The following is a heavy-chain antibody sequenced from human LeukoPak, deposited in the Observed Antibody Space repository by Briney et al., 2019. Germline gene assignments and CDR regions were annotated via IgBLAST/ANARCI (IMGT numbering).Heavy chain of an antibody. D-gene: IGHD3-22*01. CDR1: GFTFSTYW. CDR2: IKPDGSEK. CDR3: ARDEEYYYDSSGYYPPGY. Sequence: PGGSLRLSCAASGFTFSTYWMSWVRQAPGKGLEWVANIKPDGSEKDYVDSLKGRFTISRDNAKNSLYLQVNSLRAEDTAVYYCARDEEYYYDSSGYYPPGYWGQGTLVTVSS. V-gene: IGHV3-7*01. J-gene: IGHJ4*02.